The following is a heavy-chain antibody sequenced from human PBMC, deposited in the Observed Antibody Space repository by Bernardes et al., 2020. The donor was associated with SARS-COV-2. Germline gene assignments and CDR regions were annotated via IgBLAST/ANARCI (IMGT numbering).Heavy chain of an antibody. J-gene: IGHJ6*01. V-gene: IGHV3-30*18. CDR1: GFTFNNFG. D-gene: IGHD2-8*02. Sequence: GGSLRLSCAASGFTFNNFGIHWVRQTPGKGLEWVSLITYEGSKEYYADFVRGRFTISRDNSKRAVYLQMNSLGPEDTAVYYCAKRKQIFDLSGWDVGMDVLGQGTTVTVSP. CDR2: ITYEGSKE. CDR3: AKRKQIFDLSGWDVGMDV.